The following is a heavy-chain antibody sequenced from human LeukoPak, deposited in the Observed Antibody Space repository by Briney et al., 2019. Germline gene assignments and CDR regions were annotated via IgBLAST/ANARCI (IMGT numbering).Heavy chain of an antibody. J-gene: IGHJ1*01. D-gene: IGHD6-13*01. Sequence: ASVKVSCKASGGTFSSYAISWARQAPGQGLEWMGGIIPTFGTANYAQKFQGRVTITADESTSTAYMELGSLRSEDTAVYYCASEGYSSSWTSRCFQHWGQGTLVTVSS. CDR2: IIPTFGTA. V-gene: IGHV1-69*13. CDR3: ASEGYSSSWTSRCFQH. CDR1: GGTFSSYA.